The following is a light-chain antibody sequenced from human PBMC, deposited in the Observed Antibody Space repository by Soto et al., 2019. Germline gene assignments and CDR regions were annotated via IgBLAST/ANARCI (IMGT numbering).Light chain of an antibody. V-gene: IGKV3-15*01. CDR1: QSVSTN. Sequence: EIVMTQSPDTLSVSPGERATLSCRASQSVSTNLAWYQQKPGQAPRLLIFNASTRATGTAARFSGSGSGTAITLTISRLQSEDFAVYYGQQYDFATGFGGGTKVEIK. CDR3: QQYDFATG. CDR2: NAS. J-gene: IGKJ4*01.